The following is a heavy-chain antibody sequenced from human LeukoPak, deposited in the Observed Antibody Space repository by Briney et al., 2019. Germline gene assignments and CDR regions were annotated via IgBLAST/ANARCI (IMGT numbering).Heavy chain of an antibody. D-gene: IGHD2-15*01. J-gene: IGHJ4*02. Sequence: PSQTLSLTCTVSSGSISSGDYYWSWIRQPPGKGLEWIGYIYYSGSTYYNPSLKSRVTISVDTSKNQFSLKLSSVTAAETAVYYCARDCSGGSCYSDWGQGTLVTVSS. CDR2: IYYSGST. CDR1: SGSISSGDYY. V-gene: IGHV4-30-4*01. CDR3: ARDCSGGSCYSD.